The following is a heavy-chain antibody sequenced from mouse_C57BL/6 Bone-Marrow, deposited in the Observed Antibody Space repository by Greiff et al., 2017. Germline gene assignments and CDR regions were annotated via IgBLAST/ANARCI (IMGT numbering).Heavy chain of an antibody. Sequence: EVKLMESGGGLVQPGESLKLSCESNEYAFPSHDMSWVRKTPEKRLELVAAINTDGGYTYYPDTMERRVIISRDNTKKTLYLQMSSLRSEDTALYYCARHAYYGNFLRFWGQGTLVTVSA. CDR1: EYAFPSHD. D-gene: IGHD2-10*01. CDR2: INTDGGYT. V-gene: IGHV5-2*01. CDR3: ARHAYYGNFLRF. J-gene: IGHJ3*01.